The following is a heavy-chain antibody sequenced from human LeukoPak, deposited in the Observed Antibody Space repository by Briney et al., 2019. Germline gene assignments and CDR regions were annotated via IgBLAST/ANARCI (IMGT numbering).Heavy chain of an antibody. CDR2: IIPIFGTA. J-gene: IGHJ4*02. Sequence: GASVTVSCKASGGTFSSYAISWVRQAPGQGLEWMGGIIPIFGTANYAQKFQGRVTITADKSTSTAYMELSSLRSEDTAVYYCARVGYYDSSGPPFDYWGQGTLVTVSS. CDR3: ARVGYYDSSGPPFDY. CDR1: GGTFSSYA. D-gene: IGHD3-22*01. V-gene: IGHV1-69*06.